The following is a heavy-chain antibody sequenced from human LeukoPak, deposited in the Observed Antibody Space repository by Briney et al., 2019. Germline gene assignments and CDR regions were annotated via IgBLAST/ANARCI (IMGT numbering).Heavy chain of an antibody. CDR3: AKGPPLPQYFQH. CDR1: GFTFSSYA. V-gene: IGHV3-23*01. CDR2: ISGSGDST. Sequence: GGSLRLSCAASGFTFSSYAMNWVRQAPGKGPEWVSAISGSGDSTYYGDSVKGRFTISRDNSKNTLYLQMNSLRAEDTAVYYCAKGPPLPQYFQHWGQGTLVTVSS. J-gene: IGHJ1*01.